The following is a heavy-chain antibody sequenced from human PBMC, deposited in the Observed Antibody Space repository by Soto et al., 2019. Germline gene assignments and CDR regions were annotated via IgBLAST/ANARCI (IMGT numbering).Heavy chain of an antibody. J-gene: IGHJ4*02. Sequence: SGPTLVNPRQTLTLTCTFSGFSLTTPGMCVSWIRQPPGKALEWLAVIDWDDDKYYSTSLKTRLSISMDTSKNQVVLEMTNVAPVDTATYYCARNRFSGYNKQFDYWGQGTLVTVSS. CDR1: GFSLTTPGMC. CDR2: IDWDDDK. D-gene: IGHD1-1*01. CDR3: ARNRFSGYNKQFDY. V-gene: IGHV2-70*01.